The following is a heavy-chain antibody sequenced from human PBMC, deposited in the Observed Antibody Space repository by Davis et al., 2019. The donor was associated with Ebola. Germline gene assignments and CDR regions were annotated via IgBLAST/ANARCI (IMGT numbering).Heavy chain of an antibody. D-gene: IGHD6-19*01. CDR3: ARVESIAVAGYYYYYYGMDV. CDR1: GYTFTGYY. Sequence: ASVKVSCKASGYTFTGYYMHWVRQAPGQGLEWMGWINPNSGGTNYAQKFQGWVTMTRDTSISTAYMELSRLRSDDTAVYYCARVESIAVAGYYYYYYGMDVWGQGTTVTVSS. CDR2: INPNSGGT. J-gene: IGHJ6*02. V-gene: IGHV1-2*04.